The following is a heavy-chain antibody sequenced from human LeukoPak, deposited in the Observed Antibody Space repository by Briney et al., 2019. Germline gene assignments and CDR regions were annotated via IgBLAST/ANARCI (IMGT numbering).Heavy chain of an antibody. Sequence: ASVKVSCKVSGYTLTELSMHWVRQAPGQGLEWMGWISAYNGNTNYAQKLQGRVTMTTDTSTSTAYMELRSLRSDDTAVYYCARVVDSSGWFTDYWGQGTLVTVSS. CDR3: ARVVDSSGWFTDY. J-gene: IGHJ4*02. CDR1: GYTLTELS. CDR2: ISAYNGNT. D-gene: IGHD6-19*01. V-gene: IGHV1-18*01.